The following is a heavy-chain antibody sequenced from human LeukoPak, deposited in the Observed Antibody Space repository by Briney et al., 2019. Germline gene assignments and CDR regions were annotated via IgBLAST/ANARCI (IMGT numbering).Heavy chain of an antibody. J-gene: IGHJ4*02. D-gene: IGHD3-10*01. CDR2: INPSGGTT. V-gene: IGHV1-46*01. CDR3: ARNRESGFDY. CDR1: GYTFTSHY. Sequence: GASVKVSCKASGYTFTSHYMHWVRQAPGQGLEWMGIINPSGGTTSSAQKFQDRVTMTRDTSTSTVYMELRSLRSEDTAVYYCARNRESGFDYWGQGTLVTVSS.